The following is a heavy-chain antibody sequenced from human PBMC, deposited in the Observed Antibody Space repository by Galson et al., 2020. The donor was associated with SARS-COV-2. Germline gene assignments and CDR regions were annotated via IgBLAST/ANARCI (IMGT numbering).Heavy chain of an antibody. CDR2: IYTSGST. J-gene: IGHJ3*02. V-gene: IGHV4-4*07. D-gene: IGHD3-22*01. CDR3: AATVMPISGYYSPYAFDI. Sequence: SWIRQTAGKGLEWIGRIYTSGSTNYNPSLKSRVTMSVDTSKNQFSLKLSSVTAADTAVYYCAATVMPISGYYSPYAFDIWGQGTMVTVSS.